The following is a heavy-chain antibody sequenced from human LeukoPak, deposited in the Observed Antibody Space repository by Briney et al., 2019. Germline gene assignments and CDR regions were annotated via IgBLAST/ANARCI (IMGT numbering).Heavy chain of an antibody. V-gene: IGHV3-30*04. CDR2: ISYDGSDK. CDR1: GFTFSTYT. J-gene: IGHJ4*02. D-gene: IGHD2-15*01. Sequence: PGGSLRLSCAASGFTFSTYTMHWVRQSPGKGLEWVAVISYDGSDKYYADSVKGRFTISRDNSKNTLYLQMNSLRAEDTAVYYCARVHCSGGSCYSPYYWGQGTLVTVSS. CDR3: ARVHCSGGSCYSPYY.